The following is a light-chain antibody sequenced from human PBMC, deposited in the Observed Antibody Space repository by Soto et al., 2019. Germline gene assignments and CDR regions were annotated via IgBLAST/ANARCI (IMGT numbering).Light chain of an antibody. V-gene: IGLV1-40*01. Sequence: QSVLTQPPSVSGAPGQRVTISCTGSSSNIWAGYDVHWYQQLPGTAPKLLISGDTNRPSGVPDRFSGSKSGTSASLAITGRRAEDEADYSCQSFDSSLSGWLFGGGTKLTVL. CDR1: SSNIWAGYD. J-gene: IGLJ3*02. CDR2: GDT. CDR3: QSFDSSLSGWL.